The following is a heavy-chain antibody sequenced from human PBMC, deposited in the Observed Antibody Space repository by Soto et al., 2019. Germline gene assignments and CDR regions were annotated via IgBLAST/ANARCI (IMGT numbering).Heavy chain of an antibody. CDR2: IYYSGST. J-gene: IGHJ4*02. D-gene: IGHD4-17*01. V-gene: IGHV4-59*08. Sequence: QVQLQASGPGLVKPSETLSLTCTVSGGSISSYYWSWIRQPPGKGLEWIGYIYYSGSTNYNPSLKSRVTISVDTSKNQFSLKLSSVTAADTAVYYCAGRYGGALDYWGQGTLVTVSS. CDR3: AGRYGGALDY. CDR1: GGSISSYY.